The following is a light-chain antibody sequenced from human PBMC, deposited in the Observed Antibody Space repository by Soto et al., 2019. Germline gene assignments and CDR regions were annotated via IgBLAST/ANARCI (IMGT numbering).Light chain of an antibody. Sequence: EIVITQSPATLSVSPGERATLSCRASQYMSNTLSWYQLRPGQAPRLLIYGMSTRATGIPARFSGSGSGTEFTLTISSLQSEDSAVYYCQQYDKWPSLTFGGGTKVEIK. CDR2: GMS. CDR1: QYMSNT. J-gene: IGKJ4*01. V-gene: IGKV3-15*01. CDR3: QQYDKWPSLT.